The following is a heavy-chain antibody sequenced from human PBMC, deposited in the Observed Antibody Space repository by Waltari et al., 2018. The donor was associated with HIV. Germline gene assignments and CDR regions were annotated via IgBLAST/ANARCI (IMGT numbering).Heavy chain of an antibody. J-gene: IGHJ5*02. CDR1: GYTFTSYG. CDR2: IIAYNGNT. V-gene: IGHV1-18*01. D-gene: IGHD2-2*01. Sequence: QAQLAQSGAEVKKPGASVKVSCKASGYTFTSYGISWVRQAPGQGLEWLGWIIAYNGNTNYAQKLQGRVTMTTDTSTSTAYMELRSLRSDDTAVYYCARVGCSSASCYSGWFDPWGQGTLVTVSS. CDR3: ARVGCSSASCYSGWFDP.